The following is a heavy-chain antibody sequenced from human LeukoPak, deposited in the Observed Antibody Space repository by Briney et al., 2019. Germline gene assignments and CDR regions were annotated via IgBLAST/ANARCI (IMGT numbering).Heavy chain of an antibody. CDR2: IIPIFGTT. CDR3: ARGMGLYYDSSGYYGILDY. V-gene: IGHV1-69*05. CDR1: GYTSTSYD. D-gene: IGHD3-22*01. Sequence: SVKVSCKASGYTSTSYDINWVRQATGQGLEWMGRIIPIFGTTNYAQKFQGRVTITTDESTSTAYMELSSLRSEDTAVYYCARGMGLYYDSSGYYGILDYWGQGTLVTVSS. J-gene: IGHJ4*02.